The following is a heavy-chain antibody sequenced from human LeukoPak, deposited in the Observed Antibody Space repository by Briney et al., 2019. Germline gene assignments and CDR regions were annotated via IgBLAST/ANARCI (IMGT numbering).Heavy chain of an antibody. CDR2: ISYDGSNK. CDR3: VVPFDWPKYGMDV. J-gene: IGHJ6*04. V-gene: IGHV3-30*04. Sequence: GRSLRLSCAASGFTLSSYAMHWVRQAPGKGLEWVAVISYDGSNKYYADSVKGRFTISRDNSKNTLYLQMNSLRAEDTAVYYCVVPFDWPKYGMDVWGKGTTVTVSS. D-gene: IGHD3-9*01. CDR1: GFTLSSYA.